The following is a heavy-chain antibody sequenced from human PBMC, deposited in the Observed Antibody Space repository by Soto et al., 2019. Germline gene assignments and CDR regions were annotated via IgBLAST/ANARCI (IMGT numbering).Heavy chain of an antibody. J-gene: IGHJ4*02. CDR2: ISYDGSNK. CDR3: AKDQAGGALPY. CDR1: GFTFSSYG. V-gene: IGHV3-30*18. Sequence: GGSLRLSXAASGFTFSSYGMHWVRQAPGKGLEWVAVISYDGSNKYYADSVKGRFTISRDNSKNTLYLQMNSLRAEDTAVYYCAKDQAGGALPYWGQGTLVTVSS. D-gene: IGHD1-26*01.